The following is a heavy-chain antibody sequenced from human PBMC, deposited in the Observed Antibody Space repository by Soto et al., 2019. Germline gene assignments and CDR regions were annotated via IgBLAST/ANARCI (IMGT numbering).Heavy chain of an antibody. D-gene: IGHD5-12*01. J-gene: IGHJ5*02. CDR3: ARAHGFDFHTWFDP. Sequence: PSETLSLTCTVTGGSVTTYYWSWIRQPPGKGLEWIGHISYSGSTNYNPSLKSRVTISVDSSTNQFSLKLRSVSAADTAVYFCARAHGFDFHTWFDPWGQGALVTVSS. V-gene: IGHV4-59*02. CDR2: ISYSGST. CDR1: GGSVTTYY.